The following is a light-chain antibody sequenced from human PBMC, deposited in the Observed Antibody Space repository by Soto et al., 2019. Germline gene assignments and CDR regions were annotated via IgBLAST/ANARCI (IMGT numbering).Light chain of an antibody. Sequence: DIQMTQYPSTLSAFLGARVTITFPASQSISGWLAWYQQKPGKAPHLLIYKASSLESGVPSRFSGSGSGTEFTLTISSLQPDDFATYYCQQYNNWPPWTFGQGTKVDI. J-gene: IGKJ1*01. CDR3: QQYNNWPPWT. CDR2: KAS. CDR1: QSISGW. V-gene: IGKV1-5*03.